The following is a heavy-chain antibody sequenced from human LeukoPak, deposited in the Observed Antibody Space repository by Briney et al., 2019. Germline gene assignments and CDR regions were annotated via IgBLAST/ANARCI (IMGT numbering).Heavy chain of an antibody. V-gene: IGHV4-39*01. CDR2: IYYSGST. D-gene: IGHD3-16*01. CDR3: ARHYDYYYYGMDV. Sequence: SETLSLTCTVSGGSISSSSYYWGWIRQPPGKGLEWIGSIYYSGSTYYNPSLKSRVTISVDTSKNQFSLKLSSVTAADTAVYYCARHYDYYYYGMDVWGQGTTVTVSS. CDR1: GGSISSSSYY. J-gene: IGHJ6*02.